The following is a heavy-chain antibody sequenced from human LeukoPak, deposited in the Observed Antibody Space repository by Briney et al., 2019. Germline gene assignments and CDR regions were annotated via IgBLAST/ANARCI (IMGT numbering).Heavy chain of an antibody. D-gene: IGHD6-19*01. CDR3: ARGLYSSGWYFDY. J-gene: IGHJ4*02. V-gene: IGHV3-66*01. CDR2: ISSGGST. CDR1: RFTISSNY. Sequence: GGCLRLSCAASRFTISSNYMSWVRPAPGKGLDWVSVISSGGSTYYSDSVKGRFTISRDNSKNTLYLQMNTLRAEDTAVYYCARGLYSSGWYFDYWGQGTLVTVSS.